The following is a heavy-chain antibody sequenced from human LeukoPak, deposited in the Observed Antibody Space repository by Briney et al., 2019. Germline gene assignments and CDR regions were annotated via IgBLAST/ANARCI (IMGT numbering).Heavy chain of an antibody. Sequence: PGGSLRLSCAASGFTFSSYSMNWVRQAPGKGLEWVSSISSSSSYIYYADSVKGRFTISRDKAKNSLYLQMNSLRAEDTAVYYCARAVAGTHWFDPWGQGTLVTVSS. V-gene: IGHV3-21*01. CDR2: ISSSSSYI. CDR1: GFTFSSYS. D-gene: IGHD6-19*01. CDR3: ARAVAGTHWFDP. J-gene: IGHJ5*02.